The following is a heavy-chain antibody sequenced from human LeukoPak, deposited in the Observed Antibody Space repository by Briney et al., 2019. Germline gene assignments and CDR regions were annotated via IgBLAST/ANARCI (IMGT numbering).Heavy chain of an antibody. D-gene: IGHD3-10*01. CDR3: TTDLGTYYHGSQRLIPIDY. J-gene: IGHJ4*02. V-gene: IGHV3-15*01. CDR1: GFTFTNAW. CDR2: IKSKTDGETT. Sequence: PGGSLRLSCVDSGFTFTNAWMSWVRQAPGKGLEWIGRIKSKTDGETTNYAEPVRGRFTISRDDSKSAVSLQMNSLKIEDTAVYYCTTDLGTYYHGSQRLIPIDYWGQGTLVTVSS.